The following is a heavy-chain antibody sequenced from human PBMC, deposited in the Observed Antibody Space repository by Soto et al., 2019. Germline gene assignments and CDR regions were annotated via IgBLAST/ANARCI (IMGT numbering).Heavy chain of an antibody. CDR2: IWYDGSNK. D-gene: IGHD5-18*01. V-gene: IGHV3-33*01. CDR3: ARDGQSIHFGYSYNYYYGMDV. J-gene: IGHJ6*02. CDR1: GFTFSSYG. Sequence: GGSLRLSCAASGFTFSSYGMHWVRQAPGKGLEWVAVIWYDGSNKYYADSVKGRFTISRDNSKNTLYLQMNSLRAEDTAVYYCARDGQSIHFGYSYNYYYGMDVWGQGTTVTVSS.